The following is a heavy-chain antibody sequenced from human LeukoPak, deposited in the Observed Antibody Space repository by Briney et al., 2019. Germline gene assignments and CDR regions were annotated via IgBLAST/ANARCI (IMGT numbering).Heavy chain of an antibody. Sequence: SETLSLTCAVSGGSISISNSNWWSWVRQPPGKGLEWIGEIYHSGSTNYNPSLKSRVTISVDMSKNQFSLKLSSVTAADTAVYYCARSTGYYWYFDLWGRGTLVTVSS. V-gene: IGHV4-4*02. CDR1: GGSISISNSNW. CDR3: ARSTGYYWYFDL. D-gene: IGHD3-22*01. J-gene: IGHJ2*01. CDR2: IYHSGST.